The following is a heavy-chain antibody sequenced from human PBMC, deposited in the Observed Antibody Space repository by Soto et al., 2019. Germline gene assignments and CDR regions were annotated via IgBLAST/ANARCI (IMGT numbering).Heavy chain of an antibody. V-gene: IGHV3-21*01. Sequence: EVQLVESGGGLVKPGGSLRLSCAASGFTFSSYSMNWVRQAPGKGLEWVSSISSSSSYIYYADSVKGRLTISRDNAKNSLYLQMNSLRAEDTAVYYCARGKGYCISTSCYDLDYWGQGTLVTVSS. CDR3: ARGKGYCISTSCYDLDY. D-gene: IGHD2-2*01. J-gene: IGHJ4*02. CDR2: ISSSSSYI. CDR1: GFTFSSYS.